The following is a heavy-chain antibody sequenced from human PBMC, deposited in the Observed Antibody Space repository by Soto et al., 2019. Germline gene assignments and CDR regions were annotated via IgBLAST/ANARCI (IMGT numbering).Heavy chain of an antibody. CDR1: GYSFTSYW. CDR2: IWPGDSDT. D-gene: IGHD3-10*01. Sequence: PGESLKISCKGSGYSFTSYWIGWVRQMPGKGLEWMGIIWPGDSDTTYSPSFQGQVTISADKSISTAYLQWSSLKASDTATYYCARLHTISMPREPLDSWAQGTLVTVSS. J-gene: IGHJ4*02. V-gene: IGHV5-51*01. CDR3: ARLHTISMPREPLDS.